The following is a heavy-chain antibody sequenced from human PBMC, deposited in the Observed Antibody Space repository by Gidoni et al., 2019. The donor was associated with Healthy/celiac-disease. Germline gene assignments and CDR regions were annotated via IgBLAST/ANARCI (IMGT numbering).Heavy chain of an antibody. Sequence: QVQLVQSGAEVKKPGSSVKVSCKASGGTFSSSAISWVRQAPGQGLEWMGRIIPIFGIANYAQKCQGRVTITADKSTSTAYMELSSLRSEDTAVYYCARLTYGGSYFDYWGQGTLVTVSS. D-gene: IGHD4-17*01. CDR1: GGTFSSSA. V-gene: IGHV1-69*04. J-gene: IGHJ4*02. CDR2: IIPIFGIA. CDR3: ARLTYGGSYFDY.